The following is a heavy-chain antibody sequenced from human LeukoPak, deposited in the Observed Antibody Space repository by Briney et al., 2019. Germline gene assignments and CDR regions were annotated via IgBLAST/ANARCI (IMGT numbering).Heavy chain of an antibody. D-gene: IGHD3-3*01. V-gene: IGHV3-21*01. CDR2: INSSSGYI. Sequence: KPGGSLRLSCAASGFTFSSYSMNWVRQAPGKGLEWVSSINSSSGYIDYADSVKGRFTISRDNAKNSLYLQMNSLRAEDTAVYYCAREGLHYDFWSGYQYYFDYWGQGTLVTVSS. J-gene: IGHJ4*02. CDR3: AREGLHYDFWSGYQYYFDY. CDR1: GFTFSSYS.